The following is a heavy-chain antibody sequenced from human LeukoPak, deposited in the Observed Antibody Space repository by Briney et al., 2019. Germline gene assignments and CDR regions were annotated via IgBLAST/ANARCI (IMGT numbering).Heavy chain of an antibody. CDR1: GFTFSSYD. CDR3: AKQGRDWLRDYYYYMDV. D-gene: IGHD3-9*01. CDR2: IGYVGSNK. J-gene: IGHJ6*03. Sequence: GGSLRLSCAASGFTFSSYDIHWVRQAPGKGLEWLAFIGYVGSNKYYEDSVRGRFTISRDNSKNTLYLQMNRLRAEDTAVYYCAKQGRDWLRDYYYYMDVWGTGTAVTISS. V-gene: IGHV3-30*02.